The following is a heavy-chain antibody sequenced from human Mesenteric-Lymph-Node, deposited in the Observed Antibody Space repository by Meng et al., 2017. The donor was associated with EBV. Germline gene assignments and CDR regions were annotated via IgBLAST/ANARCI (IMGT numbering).Heavy chain of an antibody. Sequence: QVQLGQIGAEVKKPGASVKVSCKAIGYTFTNHGFSWVRQAPGQGLEWMGIINPSGGSTSYAQKFQGRVTMTRDTSTSTVYMELSSLRSEDTAVYYCARDGYSGSDGCNYWGQGTLVTVSS. CDR2: INPSGGST. V-gene: IGHV1-46*01. J-gene: IGHJ4*02. CDR1: GYTFTNHG. CDR3: ARDGYSGSDGCNY. D-gene: IGHD1-26*01.